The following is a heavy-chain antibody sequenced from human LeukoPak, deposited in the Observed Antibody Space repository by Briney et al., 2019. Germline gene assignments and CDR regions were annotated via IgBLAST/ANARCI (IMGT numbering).Heavy chain of an antibody. CDR3: ARGVVTDDYYMDV. V-gene: IGHV4-61*02. J-gene: IGHJ6*03. CDR2: LYTNDNT. Sequence: SQTLSLTCSVSGGSISSGRYYWTWIRQPAGKGLEWIGRLYTNDNTNYDPSLESRVSIAVDTSKSQFYLQLTSVTAADTAVYFCARGVVTDDYYMDVWGKGITVIVSS. CDR1: GGSISSGRYY. D-gene: IGHD2-21*02.